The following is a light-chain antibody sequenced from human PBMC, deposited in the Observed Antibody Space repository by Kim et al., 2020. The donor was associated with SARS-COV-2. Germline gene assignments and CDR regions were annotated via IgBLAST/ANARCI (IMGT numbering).Light chain of an antibody. J-gene: IGLJ1*01. CDR3: NSRDSSGNHHYV. CDR2: GKN. V-gene: IGLV3-19*01. CDR1: SLRSYY. Sequence: SSELTQDPAVSVALGQTVRITCQGDSLRSYYASWYQQKPGQAPVLVIYGKNNLPSGIPDRFSGSSSGNTASLTITGAQAEDEADYYCNSRDSSGNHHYVFGTGTKVTVL.